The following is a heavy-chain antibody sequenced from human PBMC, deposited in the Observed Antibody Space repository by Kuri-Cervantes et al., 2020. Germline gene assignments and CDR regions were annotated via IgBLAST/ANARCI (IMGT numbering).Heavy chain of an antibody. V-gene: IGHV4-31*03. Sequence: SETLSLTCTVSGGSISSGGYYWSWIRQHPGKGLEWIGYIYYSGSTYYNPSLKSRVTISVDTSKNQFSLKLSSVTAADTAVYYCAGGGVNDYGDYAPDWFDPWGQGTLVTVSS. CDR3: AGGGVNDYGDYAPDWFDP. J-gene: IGHJ5*02. CDR2: IYYSGST. D-gene: IGHD4-17*01. CDR1: GGSISSGGYY.